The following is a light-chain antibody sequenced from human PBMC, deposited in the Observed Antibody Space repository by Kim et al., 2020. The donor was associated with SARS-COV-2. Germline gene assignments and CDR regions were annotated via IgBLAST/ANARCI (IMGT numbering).Light chain of an antibody. J-gene: IGLJ2*01. CDR3: QVWDSSSVV. V-gene: IGLV3-21*04. CDR2: YDR. Sequence: LAPGKTARITCGGNNIGSESVHWYQQKPGQAPVLVIYYDRDRPSGIPERFSGSNSGNTATLTISRVEAGDEADYYCQVWDSSSVVFGGATKLTVL. CDR1: NIGSES.